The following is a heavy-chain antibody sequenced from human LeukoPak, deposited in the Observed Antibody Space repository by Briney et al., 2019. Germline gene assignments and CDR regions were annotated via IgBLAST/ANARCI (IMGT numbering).Heavy chain of an antibody. D-gene: IGHD3-3*01. CDR3: TRRFTIFGVTRDWFDP. J-gene: IGHJ5*02. CDR1: GFTFSGSA. V-gene: IGHV3-73*01. Sequence: GESLRLSCAASGFTFSGSAMHWVRQASGKGLEWVGRIRSKANSYATAYAASVKGRFTISRDDSKNTAYLQMNSLKTEDTAVYYCTRRFTIFGVTRDWFDPWGQGTLVTVPS. CDR2: IRSKANSYAT.